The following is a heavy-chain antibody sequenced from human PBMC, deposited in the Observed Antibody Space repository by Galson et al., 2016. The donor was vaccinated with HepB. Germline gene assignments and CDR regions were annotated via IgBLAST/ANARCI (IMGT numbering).Heavy chain of an antibody. V-gene: IGHV3-33*01. CDR2: IWYDGINK. CDR3: ARDRDRGFDY. D-gene: IGHD2-21*02. J-gene: IGHJ4*02. Sequence: SLRLSCAASRFAFSTYGMHWVRQAPGKGLEWVAVIWYDGINKDYSDSVKGRFTISRDTSKNTPYLQMNSLRAEDTAVYYCARDRDRGFDYWGQGTLVTVSS. CDR1: RFAFSTYG.